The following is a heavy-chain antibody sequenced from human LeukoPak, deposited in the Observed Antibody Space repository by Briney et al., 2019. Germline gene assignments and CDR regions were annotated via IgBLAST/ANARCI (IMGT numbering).Heavy chain of an antibody. J-gene: IGHJ4*02. D-gene: IGHD6-13*01. CDR3: ANAPVYSSSWYGFYY. CDR1: GFTFTSYS. Sequence: GGSLRLSCAASGFTFTSYSMNWVRQAPGKGLEWVSTISGGGGSTYYADSVKGRFTISRDNSKNTLYLQVNSLRAEDTAVYYCANAPVYSSSWYGFYYWGQGTQVTVSS. CDR2: ISGGGGST. V-gene: IGHV3-23*01.